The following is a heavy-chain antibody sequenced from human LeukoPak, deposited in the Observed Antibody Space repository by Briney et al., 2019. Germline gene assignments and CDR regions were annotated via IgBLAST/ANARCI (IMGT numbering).Heavy chain of an antibody. V-gene: IGHV4-34*01. D-gene: IGHD2-15*01. CDR2: INHSGST. CDR3: ASRGGGYCSGGSCYGIDGSLKN. J-gene: IGHJ4*01. Sequence: PSETLSLTCAVYGGSFSGYYWSWIRQPPGKGLEWIGEINHSGSTNYNPSLKSRVTISVDTSKNQFSLKLSSVTAADTAVYYCASRGGGYCSGGSCYGIDGSLKNWGQEPWSPSPQ. CDR1: GGSFSGYY.